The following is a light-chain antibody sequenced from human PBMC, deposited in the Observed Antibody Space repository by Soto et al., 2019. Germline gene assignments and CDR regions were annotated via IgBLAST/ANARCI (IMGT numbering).Light chain of an antibody. J-gene: IGLJ3*02. Sequence: QSVLTQPASVSGSPGQSITISCTGTTSDVGGYNFVSWYQQHPGKAPKLIIYDVSNRPSGVSNRFSGSKSGNTASLTISGIQAEDEADYYCNSYTSSTTWVFGGGTKLTVL. CDR2: DVS. CDR3: NSYTSSTTWV. V-gene: IGLV2-14*01. CDR1: TSDVGGYNF.